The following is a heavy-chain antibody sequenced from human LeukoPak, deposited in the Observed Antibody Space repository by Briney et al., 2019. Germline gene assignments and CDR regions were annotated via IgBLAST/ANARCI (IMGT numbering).Heavy chain of an antibody. CDR3: ARDRVGSGWPRPYYFEV. V-gene: IGHV1-2*02. J-gene: IGHJ4*02. D-gene: IGHD6-19*01. CDR2: INPNTGAT. Sequence: ASVKVSCKASGYTLTGYYLHWVRQAPGQGLEWMGWINPNTGATHSAQKFQGRITMTRDTSISTAYMDLSRLRSDDTAVYYCARDRVGSGWPRPYYFEVWGQGTLVTVSS. CDR1: GYTLTGYY.